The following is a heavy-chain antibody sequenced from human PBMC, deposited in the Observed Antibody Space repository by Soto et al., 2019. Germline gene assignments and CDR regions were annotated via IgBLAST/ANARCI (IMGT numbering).Heavy chain of an antibody. CDR3: ARGGCSGDSCDYYFDY. CDR1: GFTFSTYS. V-gene: IGHV3-21*01. D-gene: IGHD2-15*01. CDR2: LSSSTTYI. J-gene: IGHJ4*02. Sequence: GGSLRLSCAASGFTFSTYSMNWVRQAPGKGLEWVSSLSSSTTYIYYADSVKGRFTISRDNAKSSLYLQLNSLRAEDTAVYYCARGGCSGDSCDYYFDYWGQGTLVTVSS.